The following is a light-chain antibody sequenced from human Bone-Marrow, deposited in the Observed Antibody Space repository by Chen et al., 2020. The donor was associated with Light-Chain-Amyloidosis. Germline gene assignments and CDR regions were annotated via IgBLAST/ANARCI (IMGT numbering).Light chain of an antibody. CDR2: ENN. Sequence: HYVLMQPPSVSPAAGQKVTISCSASNSNIGINYVSWYQQLPGTSPKLLIYENNQRPAEIPDRFSGSKSGTSATLGVAGLQTGDEADYYCATWDSSLTVGMFGGGTKLNVL. J-gene: IGLJ3*02. CDR3: ATWDSSLTVGM. CDR1: NSNIGINY. V-gene: IGLV1-51*02.